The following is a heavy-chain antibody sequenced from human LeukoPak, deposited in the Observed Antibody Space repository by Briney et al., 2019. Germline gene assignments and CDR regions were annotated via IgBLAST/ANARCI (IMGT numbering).Heavy chain of an antibody. CDR3: ARGLSTATLGIYYYGMDV. Sequence: ASVKVSCKASGYTFTGYYMHWVRQAPGQGLEWMGWINPNSGGTNYAQKFQGWVTMTRDTSISTAYMELSRLRSDDTAVYYCARGLSTATLGIYYYGMDVWGQGTTVTASS. D-gene: IGHD5-18*01. CDR2: INPNSGGT. V-gene: IGHV1-2*04. J-gene: IGHJ6*02. CDR1: GYTFTGYY.